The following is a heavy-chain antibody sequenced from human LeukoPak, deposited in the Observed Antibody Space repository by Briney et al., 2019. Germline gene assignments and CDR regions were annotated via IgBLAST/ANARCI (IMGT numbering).Heavy chain of an antibody. CDR1: GGTFSSYA. V-gene: IGHV1-69*05. Sequence: SVKVSCKASGGTFSSYAISWVRQAPGQGLEWMGRIIPIFGTANYAQKFQGRVTITTDESTSTAYMELSSLRSEDTAVYYCARDRGYDILTGYSDLDYWGQGTLVTVSS. J-gene: IGHJ4*02. CDR3: ARDRGYDILTGYSDLDY. D-gene: IGHD3-9*01. CDR2: IIPIFGTA.